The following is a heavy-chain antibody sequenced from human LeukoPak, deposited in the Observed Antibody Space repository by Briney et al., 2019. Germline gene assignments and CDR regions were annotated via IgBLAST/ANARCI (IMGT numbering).Heavy chain of an antibody. V-gene: IGHV1-69*05. CDR1: GDTFSSYA. J-gene: IGHJ4*02. Sequence: SVKVSCKASGDTFSSYAISWVRQAPGQGLEWMGGIIPIFGTANYAQKFQGRVTITTDESTSTAYMELSSLRSEDTAVYYCAKGYDFWSGYLDYWGQGTLVTVSS. CDR3: AKGYDFWSGYLDY. CDR2: IIPIFGTA. D-gene: IGHD3-3*01.